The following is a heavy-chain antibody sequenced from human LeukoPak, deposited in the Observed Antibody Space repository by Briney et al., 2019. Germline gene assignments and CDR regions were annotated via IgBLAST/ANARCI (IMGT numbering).Heavy chain of an antibody. D-gene: IGHD3-10*01. J-gene: IGHJ5*02. V-gene: IGHV3-30*04. CDR1: GFTFSSYA. CDR3: AKDLMRDRWFGES. Sequence: PGRSLRLSCAASGFTFSSYAMHWVRQAPGKGLEWVAVISYDGSNKYYADSVKGRFTISRDNFKNTLYLQMNSLTPEDTAVYYCAKDLMRDRWFGESWGQGTLVTVSS. CDR2: ISYDGSNK.